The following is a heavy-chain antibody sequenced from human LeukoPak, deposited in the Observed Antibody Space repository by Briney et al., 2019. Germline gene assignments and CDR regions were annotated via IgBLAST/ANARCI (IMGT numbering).Heavy chain of an antibody. Sequence: SETLSLTCAVYGGSISSYYWSWIRQPPGKGLEWIGYISYSGSTNYNPSLKSRVTISIDTSKNQYSLKLTSVTAADTAVYYCAREGQWLADWFDPWGQGTLVTVSS. J-gene: IGHJ5*02. V-gene: IGHV4-59*01. CDR1: GGSISSYY. D-gene: IGHD6-19*01. CDR3: AREGQWLADWFDP. CDR2: ISYSGST.